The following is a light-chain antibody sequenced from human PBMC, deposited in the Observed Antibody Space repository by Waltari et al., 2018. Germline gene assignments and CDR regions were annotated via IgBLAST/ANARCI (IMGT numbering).Light chain of an antibody. J-gene: IGLJ1*01. CDR3: AAYSTLNFYV. Sequence: QSALTQPASVSGSPGQSIPISCTGTSSDIGAYNYVSWYQQYPDKPPKLMIYDVSNRPFGVSTRFSGSKSGATASLTISGLRAEDEGDYYCAAYSTLNFYVFGTGTKVTVL. V-gene: IGLV2-14*03. CDR2: DVS. CDR1: SSDIGAYNY.